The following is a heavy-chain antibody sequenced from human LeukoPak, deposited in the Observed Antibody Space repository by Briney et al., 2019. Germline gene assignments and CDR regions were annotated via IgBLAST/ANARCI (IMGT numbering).Heavy chain of an antibody. CDR3: ARASTVAGIDPFDY. CDR2: ISAYNGNT. D-gene: IGHD6-19*01. Sequence: GASVKVSCKASGYTFTSYGISWVRQAPAQGLEWMGWISAYNGNTNYAQKLQGRVTMTTDTSTSTAYMELRSLRSDDTAVYYCARASTVAGIDPFDYWGQGTLVTVSS. J-gene: IGHJ4*02. V-gene: IGHV1-18*01. CDR1: GYTFTSYG.